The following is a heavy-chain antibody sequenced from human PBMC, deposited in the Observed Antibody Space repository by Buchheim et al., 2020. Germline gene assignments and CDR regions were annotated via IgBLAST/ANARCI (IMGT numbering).Heavy chain of an antibody. CDR1: GYTFTGYY. D-gene: IGHD3-10*01. V-gene: IGHV1-2*04. CDR3: ARNAYYGSGSYYSSHYYYYYGMDV. Sequence: QVQLVQSGAEVKNPGASVKVSCKASGYTFTGYYLHWVRQAPGQGLEWMGWINPHSGVTNYAQTFQDWVTMTRDTSISTAYLELSRLRSDDTAVYYCARNAYYGSGSYYSSHYYYYYGMDVWGQGT. CDR2: INPHSGVT. J-gene: IGHJ6*02.